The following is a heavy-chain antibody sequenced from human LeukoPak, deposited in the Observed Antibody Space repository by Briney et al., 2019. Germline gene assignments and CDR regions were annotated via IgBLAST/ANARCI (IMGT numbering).Heavy chain of an antibody. D-gene: IGHD5-24*01. J-gene: IGHJ4*02. Sequence: GGSLRLSCAASGFTFSSYWMSWVRQAPGKGLEWVANIKQDGSEKYYVDSVKGRFTISRDNAKNSLYLQMNSLRAEDTAVYYCARASSEGWLQRGDYFDYWGQGTLVTVSS. V-gene: IGHV3-7*01. CDR2: IKQDGSEK. CDR3: ARASSEGWLQRGDYFDY. CDR1: GFTFSSYW.